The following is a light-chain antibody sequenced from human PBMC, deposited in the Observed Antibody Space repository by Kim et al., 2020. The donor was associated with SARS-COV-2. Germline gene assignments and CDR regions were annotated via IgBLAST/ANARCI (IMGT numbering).Light chain of an antibody. CDR1: SICVGAHTS. CDR2: DCS. Sequence: GQYATTPRAAISICVGAHTSVTRPHPVSGSPPKSMIFDCSRTHCGVRACFSVSKSGNTASLTVSGLQAEDEADYYCSSYAGSDNLVFGGGTQLTVL. V-gene: IGLV2-8*01. J-gene: IGLJ2*01. CDR3: SSYAGSDNLV.